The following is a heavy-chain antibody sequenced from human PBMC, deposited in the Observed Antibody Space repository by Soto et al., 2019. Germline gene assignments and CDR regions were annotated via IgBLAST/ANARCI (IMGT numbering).Heavy chain of an antibody. V-gene: IGHV3-7*01. CDR2: IKQDGSEK. CDR1: GFTFSSYW. Sequence: GSLRLSCAASGFTFSSYWMSWVRQAPGKGLEWVSNIKQDGSEKYYVDSVKGRFTISRDNAKNSLYLQMNSLRAEDTAVYYCARDMYYYGSGSYRVLAYWGQGTLVTVSS. J-gene: IGHJ4*02. CDR3: ARDMYYYGSGSYRVLAY. D-gene: IGHD3-10*01.